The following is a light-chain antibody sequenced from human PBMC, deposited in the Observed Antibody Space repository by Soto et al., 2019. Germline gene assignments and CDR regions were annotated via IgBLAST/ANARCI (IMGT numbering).Light chain of an antibody. Sequence: QSVLTQPPSVSGAPGQRVTISCTGSSSNIGAVYDVHWYQQLPGTAPKLLIYGNTNRPSGVPDRFSGSKSGTSASLAITGLQAEDEADYYCQSYDNSLSGWVFGGGTKVTVL. CDR2: GNT. CDR3: QSYDNSLSGWV. V-gene: IGLV1-40*01. J-gene: IGLJ3*02. CDR1: SSNIGAVYD.